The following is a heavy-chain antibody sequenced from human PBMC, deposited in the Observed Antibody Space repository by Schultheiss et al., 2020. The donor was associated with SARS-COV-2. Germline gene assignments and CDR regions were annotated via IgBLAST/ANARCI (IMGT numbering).Heavy chain of an antibody. D-gene: IGHD2-2*01. V-gene: IGHV4-61*01. J-gene: IGHJ6*02. CDR1: GGSVSSGSYY. CDR2: IYYSGST. Sequence: SETLSITCTVSGGSVSSGSYYWSWIRQPPGKGLEWIGYIYYSGSTYYNPSLKSRVTISVDKSKNQFSLKLSSVTAADTAVYYCARGGNIVVVPAATYYYYGKDVWGLGTTVTVSS. CDR3: ARGGNIVVVPAATYYYYGKDV.